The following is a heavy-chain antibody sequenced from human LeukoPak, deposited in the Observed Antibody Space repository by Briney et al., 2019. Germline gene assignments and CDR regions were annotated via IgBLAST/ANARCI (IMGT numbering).Heavy chain of an antibody. J-gene: IGHJ6*03. CDR2: IYHSGST. D-gene: IGHD6-6*01. CDR3: ARWSGSVTARNYYYYMDV. Sequence: PSETLSLTCFVSGGSISSYYWTWIRQPPGKGLEWIGNIYHSGSTNHNASLKSRVTISIDTSENQFSLNLSSVTAADTAVYYCARWSGSVTARNYYYYMDVWGEGTTVTVSS. V-gene: IGHV4-59*08. CDR1: GGSISSYY.